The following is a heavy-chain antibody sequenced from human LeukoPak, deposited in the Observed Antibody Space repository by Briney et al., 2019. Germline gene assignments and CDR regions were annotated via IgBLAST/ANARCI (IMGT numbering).Heavy chain of an antibody. Sequence: GGSLRLSCAASGFTVSSNYMSWVRQAPGKGQEWVSVIYSGGSTYYADSVKGRFTISRDNSKNTLYLQMNSLRAEDTAVYYCARVGYSSCIDYWGQGTLVTVSS. CDR2: IYSGGST. D-gene: IGHD6-19*01. J-gene: IGHJ4*02. CDR3: ARVGYSSCIDY. CDR1: GFTVSSNY. V-gene: IGHV3-66*02.